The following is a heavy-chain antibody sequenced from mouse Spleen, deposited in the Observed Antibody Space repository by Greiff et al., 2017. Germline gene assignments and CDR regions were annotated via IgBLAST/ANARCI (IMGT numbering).Heavy chain of an antibody. Sequence: EVKLVESGPGLVKPSQSLSLTCSVTGYSITSGYYWNWIRQFPGNKLEWMGYISYDGSNNYNPSLKNRISITRDTSKNQFFLKLNSVTTEDTATYYCAYTARFAYGGQGTLVTVSA. CDR2: ISYDGSN. CDR3: AYTARFAY. D-gene: IGHD1-2*01. CDR1: GYSITSGYY. V-gene: IGHV3-6*02. J-gene: IGHJ3*01.